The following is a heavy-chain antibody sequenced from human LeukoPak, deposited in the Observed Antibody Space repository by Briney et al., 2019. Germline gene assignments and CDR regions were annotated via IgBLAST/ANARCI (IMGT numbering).Heavy chain of an antibody. D-gene: IGHD6-6*01. CDR1: GVTFSSYG. J-gene: IGHJ4*02. CDR3: ARGGAARPDY. CDR2: ISSSSSAI. V-gene: IGHV3-48*01. Sequence: AGGSLRLSCAASGVTFSSYGINWVRQTPGKGLEWVSYISSSSSAINYADSVRGRFTISRDNAKNSLYLQMNSLRPEDTAVYYCARGGAARPDYWGQGTLVTVSS.